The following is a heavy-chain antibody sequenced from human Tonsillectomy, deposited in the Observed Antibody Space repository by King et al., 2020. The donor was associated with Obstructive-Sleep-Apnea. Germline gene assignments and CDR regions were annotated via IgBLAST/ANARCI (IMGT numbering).Heavy chain of an antibody. Sequence: QLVQSGAEVKKPGASVKVSCKASGYNFTRFEIDWVRQATGQGLEWMGWMNPNSGNTGYAQKFQGRGTMTRNTSISTAYMEMSSLRSDDTAVYYCARGTRAFDSWGQGTLVSVSS. V-gene: IGHV1-8*01. CDR2: MNPNSGNT. CDR1: GYNFTRFE. CDR3: ARGTRAFDS. J-gene: IGHJ4*02.